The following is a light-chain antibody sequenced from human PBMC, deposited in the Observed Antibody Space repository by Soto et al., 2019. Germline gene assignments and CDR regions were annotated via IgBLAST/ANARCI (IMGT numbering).Light chain of an antibody. CDR3: NSHTTSGAVV. Sequence: QSALTQPASVSGSPGQSITISCTGTSSDIGGYNFVSWYQQHPGNAPKLIIYDVTTRPSGVSNRFSGSKSGNAASLTISGLQAEDEAHYYCNSHTTSGAVVSGGGTKLTVL. V-gene: IGLV2-14*01. CDR2: DVT. J-gene: IGLJ3*02. CDR1: SSDIGGYNF.